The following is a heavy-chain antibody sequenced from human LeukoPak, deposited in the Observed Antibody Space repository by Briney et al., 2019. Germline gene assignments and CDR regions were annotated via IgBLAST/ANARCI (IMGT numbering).Heavy chain of an antibody. CDR1: GFTFSNYV. V-gene: IGHV3-23*01. J-gene: IGHJ4*02. D-gene: IGHD3-10*01. Sequence: GGSLRLSCAGSGFTFSNYVMTWVRQAPGKGLEWVSSVSGSGRNTFYPDSVEGRFTISRDNSKNTVYLQMNSLRADDTAVYYCAPQGGDLYYFDYWGQGTLVTVSS. CDR2: VSGSGRNT. CDR3: APQGGDLYYFDY.